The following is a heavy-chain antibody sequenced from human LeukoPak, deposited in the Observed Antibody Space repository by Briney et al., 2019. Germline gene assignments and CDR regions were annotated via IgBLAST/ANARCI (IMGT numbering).Heavy chain of an antibody. J-gene: IGHJ6*03. Sequence: ASVKVSCKASGYTFTGYYMHWVRQAPGQGLEWMGWINPNSGGTNYAQKFQGRVTMTRDTSISTAYMELSRLRSDDTAVYYCAREREDSSGWYRYYYMDVWGKGTTVTVSS. CDR2: INPNSGGT. V-gene: IGHV1-2*02. CDR1: GYTFTGYY. D-gene: IGHD6-19*01. CDR3: AREREDSSGWYRYYYMDV.